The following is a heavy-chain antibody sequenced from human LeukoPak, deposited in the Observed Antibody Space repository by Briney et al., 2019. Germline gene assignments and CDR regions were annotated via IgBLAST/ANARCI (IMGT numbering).Heavy chain of an antibody. V-gene: IGHV3-53*01. Sequence: PGGSLRLSCAASGFTVSSNYMSWVRQAPGKGLEWVSVIYSGGSTYYADSVKGRFTISRDNSKNTLYLQMNSLRAEDTAVYYCARDPGGHYDFWSGYYPSGYYYGMDVWGQGTTVTVSS. CDR3: ARDPGGHYDFWSGYYPSGYYYGMDV. CDR1: GFTVSSNY. CDR2: IYSGGST. D-gene: IGHD3-3*01. J-gene: IGHJ6*02.